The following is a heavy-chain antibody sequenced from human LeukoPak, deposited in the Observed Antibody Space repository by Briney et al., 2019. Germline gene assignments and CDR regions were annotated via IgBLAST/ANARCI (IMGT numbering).Heavy chain of an antibody. CDR1: GITFSTSG. V-gene: IGHV3-33*06. D-gene: IGHD7-27*01. CDR3: AKDTGHLILGDY. J-gene: IGHJ4*02. CDR2: IWYDGSQK. Sequence: PGGSLRLSCAASGITFSTSGMHWVRQAPGKGLEWVAVIWYDGSQKYYADSVKGRFTISRDNSKDTLFLQMNSLTLEDTAVYYCAKDTGHLILGDYWGQGTLAIVSS.